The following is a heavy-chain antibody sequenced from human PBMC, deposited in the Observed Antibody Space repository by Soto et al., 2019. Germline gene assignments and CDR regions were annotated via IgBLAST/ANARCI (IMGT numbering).Heavy chain of an antibody. CDR2: IIPLLGIT. V-gene: IGHV1-69*01. CDR1: GGTFSGYA. CDR3: AIDPRSITGTTSSEDIQH. D-gene: IGHD1-20*01. J-gene: IGHJ1*01. Sequence: QAQLMQSGAEVKKPGSSVKVSCKASGGTFSGYAINWVRQAPGQGLEWMGGIIPLLGITDYGQKFQGRITIGADESTGTAYMDLRGLRSEDTAVYYCAIDPRSITGTTSSEDIQHWGQGTLVSVSS.